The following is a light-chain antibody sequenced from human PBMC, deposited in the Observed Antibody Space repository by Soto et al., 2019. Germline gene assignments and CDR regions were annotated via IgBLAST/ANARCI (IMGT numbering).Light chain of an antibody. V-gene: IGLV2-14*01. J-gene: IGLJ2*01. Sequence: QAAVTRPASVSESPVQSITLSCTGTSSDVGASDFVSSYQQHPGKAPELIIYEIFNRPSGVSNRFSGSKSGNTASLTISGLQAEDESDYYCSSYTTSHTLVFGGGTQLTVL. CDR2: EIF. CDR3: SSYTTSHTLV. CDR1: SSDVGASDF.